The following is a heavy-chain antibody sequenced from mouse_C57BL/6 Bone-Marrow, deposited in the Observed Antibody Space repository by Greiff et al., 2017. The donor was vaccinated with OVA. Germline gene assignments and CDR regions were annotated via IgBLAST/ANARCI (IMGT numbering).Heavy chain of an antibody. Sequence: VQLQQSGAELLKPGASVKLSCKATGYTFTGYWIAWVKQRPGHGLEWIGEILPGSGSTNYNGKFKGKATFTADTSSNTAYMQLSSLTTEDSAIYYFASRITTVVANFDYWGQGTTLTVSS. CDR2: ILPGSGST. CDR3: ASRITTVVANFDY. J-gene: IGHJ2*01. D-gene: IGHD1-1*01. CDR1: GYTFTGYW. V-gene: IGHV1-9*01.